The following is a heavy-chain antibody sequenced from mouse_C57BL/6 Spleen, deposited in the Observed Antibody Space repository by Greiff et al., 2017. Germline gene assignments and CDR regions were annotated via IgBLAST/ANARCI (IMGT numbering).Heavy chain of an antibody. CDR3: ASSYSNYVGYFDV. J-gene: IGHJ1*03. CDR1: GFNIKDYY. V-gene: IGHV14-2*01. CDR2: MDPEDGET. D-gene: IGHD2-5*01. Sequence: EVQLQQSGAELVKPGASVKLSCTASGFNIKDYYMHWVKQRTEQGLEWIGRMDPEDGETKYAPKFPGKATITAVTSSNTAYLQLSSLTSEDTAVYYCASSYSNYVGYFDVWGTGTTVTVSS.